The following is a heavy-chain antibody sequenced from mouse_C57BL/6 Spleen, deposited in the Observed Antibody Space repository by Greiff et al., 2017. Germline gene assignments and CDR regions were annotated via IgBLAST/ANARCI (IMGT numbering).Heavy chain of an antibody. J-gene: IGHJ3*01. CDR2: IDPNSGGP. V-gene: IGHV1-72*01. Sequence: QVQLQQPGAELVKPGASVKLSCKASGYTFTSYWMHWVKQRPGRGLEWIGRIDPNSGGPKYNEKFTKKATLTVDKPSRTAYMQLSSLTSEDAAVYYCAREYYDYDDGFAYWGQGTLVTVSA. CDR3: AREYYDYDDGFAY. D-gene: IGHD2-4*01. CDR1: GYTFTSYW.